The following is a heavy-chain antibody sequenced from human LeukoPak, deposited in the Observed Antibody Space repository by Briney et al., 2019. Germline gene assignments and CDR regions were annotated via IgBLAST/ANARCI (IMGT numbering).Heavy chain of an antibody. Sequence: SETLSLTCTVSGGSISSYYWSWIRQPPGKGLEWIGYIYYSGSTYYNPSLKSRVTISVDTSKNQFSLKLSSVTAADTAVYYCARPEGLGNAFDIWGQGTMVTVSS. CDR1: GGSISSYY. J-gene: IGHJ3*02. D-gene: IGHD7-27*01. CDR2: IYYSGST. V-gene: IGHV4-59*04. CDR3: ARPEGLGNAFDI.